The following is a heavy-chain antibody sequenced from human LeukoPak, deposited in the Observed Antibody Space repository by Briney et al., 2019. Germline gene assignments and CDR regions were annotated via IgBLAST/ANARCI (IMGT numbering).Heavy chain of an antibody. CDR2: IRYDGSDK. Sequence: GGSLRLSCAAYGFIFTDYGMHWVRQAPGKGLEWLTFIRYDGSDKYYADSVKGRFTISRDNSKNTLYLQMNSLTSEDTAVYYWAKVGTASKPSYLDHWGQGILVTVSS. J-gene: IGHJ4*02. D-gene: IGHD1/OR15-1a*01. V-gene: IGHV3-30*02. CDR1: GFIFTDYG. CDR3: AKVGTASKPSYLDH.